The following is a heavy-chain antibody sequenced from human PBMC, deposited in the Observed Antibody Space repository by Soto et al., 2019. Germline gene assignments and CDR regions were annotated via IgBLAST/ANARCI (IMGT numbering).Heavy chain of an antibody. J-gene: IGHJ6*02. CDR3: ARHDYYGSGSYYKGRYSGYYGMDV. Sequence: SETLSLTCSVSGDSMSSGTYHWDWIRQPPGKGLEWIGTIYYSGSTYYNPSLKSRVTISVDTSKNQYSLKLSSVTAAEKAVYYCARHDYYGSGSYYKGRYSGYYGMDVWGQGTTVTVSS. D-gene: IGHD3-10*01. CDR2: IYYSGST. CDR1: GDSMSSGTYH. V-gene: IGHV4-39*01.